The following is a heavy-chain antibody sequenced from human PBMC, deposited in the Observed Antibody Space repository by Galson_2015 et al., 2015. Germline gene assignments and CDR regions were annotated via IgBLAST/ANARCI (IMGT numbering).Heavy chain of an antibody. D-gene: IGHD5-18*01. CDR1: GYTFTSYG. CDR3: ARSLSQGYSYGQVGFDY. J-gene: IGHJ4*02. V-gene: IGHV1-18*01. CDR2: ISAYNGNT. Sequence: SVKVSCKASGYTFTSYGISWVRQAPGQGLEWMGWISAYNGNTNYAQKLQGRVTMTTDTSTSTAYMELRSLRSDDTAVYYCARSLSQGYSYGQVGFDYWGQGTLVTVSS.